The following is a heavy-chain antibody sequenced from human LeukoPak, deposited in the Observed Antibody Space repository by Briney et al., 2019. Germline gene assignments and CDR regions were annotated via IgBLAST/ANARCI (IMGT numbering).Heavy chain of an antibody. J-gene: IGHJ4*02. D-gene: IGHD1-1*01. CDR3: AKLMRSYNWNDFDY. Sequence: PGASLRLSCAASGFTFSNYAMSWVRQAPGKRLEWVSAISGSGGSTYYADSVKGRFTISRDNSKNTLYLQMNSLRAEDTAVYYCAKLMRSYNWNDFDYWGQGTLVTVSS. CDR2: ISGSGGST. V-gene: IGHV3-23*01. CDR1: GFTFSNYA.